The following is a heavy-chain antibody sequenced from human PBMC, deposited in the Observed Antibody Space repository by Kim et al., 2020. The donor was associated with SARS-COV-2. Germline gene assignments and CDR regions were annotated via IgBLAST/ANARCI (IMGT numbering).Heavy chain of an antibody. V-gene: IGHV3-11*04. D-gene: IGHD1-26*01. CDR3: AGSPREVDF. CDR1: GLAFSDRH. Sequence: GGSLRLSCAASGLAFSDRHMSWIRQAPGKGLEWVSYISPGGGVAYTDSVKGRFTMSRDNAKKSLYLQMNSLRAEDTGLYYCAGSPREVDFWGQGTLVIVPS. J-gene: IGHJ4*02. CDR2: ISPGGGV.